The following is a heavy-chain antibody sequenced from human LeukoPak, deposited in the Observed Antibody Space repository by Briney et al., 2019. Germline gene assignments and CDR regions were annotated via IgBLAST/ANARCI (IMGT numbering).Heavy chain of an antibody. V-gene: IGHV3-23*01. J-gene: IGHJ4*02. CDR1: GFTFSTY. D-gene: IGHD3-10*01. Sequence: GGSLRLSCAPSGFTFSTYLSWVRQAPGKGLEYVSGISRNGGSTYYADSVKGRFTISRDNSKNTLYLQMEGLRAEDTAVYYCARDRVSGSGSIDYWGQGTLVTVSS. CDR3: ARDRVSGSGSIDY. CDR2: ISRNGGST.